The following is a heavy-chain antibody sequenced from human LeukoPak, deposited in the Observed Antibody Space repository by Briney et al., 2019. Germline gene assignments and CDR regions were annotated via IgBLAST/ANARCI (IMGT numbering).Heavy chain of an antibody. J-gene: IGHJ4*02. D-gene: IGHD6-25*01. CDR1: GASISSSSYY. CDR3: ARSSGSSTPLFDY. V-gene: IGHV4-61*02. Sequence: SETLSLTCTVSGASISSSSYYCIWIRQPAGKGLEWIGRIYTSGSTSYNPSLKSRVTISVDTSKSQFSLKLSSVTAADTAVYYCARSSGSSTPLFDYWGQGTLVTVSS. CDR2: IYTSGST.